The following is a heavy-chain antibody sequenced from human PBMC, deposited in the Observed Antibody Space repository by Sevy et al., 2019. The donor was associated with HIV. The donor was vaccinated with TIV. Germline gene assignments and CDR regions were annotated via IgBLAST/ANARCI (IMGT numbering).Heavy chain of an antibody. CDR3: ARADSSDRPIEKWFDP. J-gene: IGHJ5*02. Sequence: GRSLRLSCAASGFTFSSYSMNWVRQAPGKGLEWVSYISSSSSTIYYADSVKGRFTISRDNAKNSLYLQMNSLRDEDTAVYYCARADSSDRPIEKWFDPWGQGTLVTVSS. CDR1: GFTFSSYS. V-gene: IGHV3-48*02. CDR2: ISSSSSTI. D-gene: IGHD6-25*01.